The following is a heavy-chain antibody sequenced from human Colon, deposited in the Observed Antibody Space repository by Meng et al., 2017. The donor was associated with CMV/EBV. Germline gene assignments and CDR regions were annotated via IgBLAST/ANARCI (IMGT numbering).Heavy chain of an antibody. D-gene: IGHD3-22*01. CDR1: GFSFDSYW. J-gene: IGHJ4*02. CDR3: ARATYYYDDSGFGY. CDR2: INQDGSVK. Sequence: GESLKISCAASGFSFDSYWRKWVRQAPGKGLEWVANINQDGSVKYYVDSVKGRFTISRDSADNSLYLQMNSLMAEDTAVYYCARATYYYDDSGFGYWGQGTLVTVSS. V-gene: IGHV3-7*04.